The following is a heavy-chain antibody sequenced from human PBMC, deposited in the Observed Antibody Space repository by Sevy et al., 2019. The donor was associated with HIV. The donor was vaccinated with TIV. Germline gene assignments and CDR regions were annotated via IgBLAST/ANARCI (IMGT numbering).Heavy chain of an antibody. V-gene: IGHV3-30*01. CDR1: GFSFSDYD. D-gene: IGHD2-21*02. Sequence: GGSLRLSCAASGFSFSDYDMHWVRQAPGKGLDWVAVISHDERYKNYAYSVKVRFTISRDNFKNTLFLQMDSLRPEDTAVYFCARLVSCGGDCYYLDSWGQGALVTVSS. J-gene: IGHJ4*02. CDR2: ISHDERYK. CDR3: ARLVSCGGDCYYLDS.